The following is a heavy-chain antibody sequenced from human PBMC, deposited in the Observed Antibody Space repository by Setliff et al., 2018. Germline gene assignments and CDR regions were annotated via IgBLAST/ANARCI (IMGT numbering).Heavy chain of an antibody. J-gene: IGHJ4*02. CDR2: IIPIFGTA. V-gene: IGHV1-69*13. CDR1: GGTFSSYA. D-gene: IGHD3-22*01. CDR3: ARVPQEALYYYDRGHYIDY. Sequence: SVKVSCKASGGTFSSYAISWVRQAPGQGLEWMGGIIPIFGTANYAQKFQGRVTITADESTSTAYMELSSLRSEDTAVYYCARVPQEALYYYDRGHYIDYWGQGTLVTVSS.